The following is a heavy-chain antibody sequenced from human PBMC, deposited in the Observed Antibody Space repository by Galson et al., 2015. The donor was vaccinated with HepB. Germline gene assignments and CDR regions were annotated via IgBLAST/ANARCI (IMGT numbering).Heavy chain of an antibody. J-gene: IGHJ5*02. CDR1: GGSFSGYY. D-gene: IGHD2-2*01. CDR3: ASRYCSSTSCSEWFDP. V-gene: IGHV4-34*01. Sequence: LSLTCAVYGGSFSGYYWSWIRQPPGKGLEWIGEINHSGSTNYNPSLKSRVTISVDTSKNQFSLKLSSVTAADTAVYYCASRYCSSTSCSEWFDPWGQGTLVTVSS. CDR2: INHSGST.